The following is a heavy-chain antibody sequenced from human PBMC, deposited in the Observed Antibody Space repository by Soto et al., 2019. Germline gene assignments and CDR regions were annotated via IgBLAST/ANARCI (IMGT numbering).Heavy chain of an antibody. CDR1: GFTFSSYA. J-gene: IGHJ4*02. CDR2: ISYDGSNK. V-gene: IGHV3-30-3*01. D-gene: IGHD3-9*01. CDR3: ARAAGYVLSY. Sequence: QVQLVESGGGVVQPGRSLRLSCAASGFTFSSYAMHWVRQAPGKGLEWVAVISYDGSNKYYADSVKGRFTISRDNSKNTRYLQMNSLRAEDTAVYYCARAAGYVLSYWGQGTLVTVSS.